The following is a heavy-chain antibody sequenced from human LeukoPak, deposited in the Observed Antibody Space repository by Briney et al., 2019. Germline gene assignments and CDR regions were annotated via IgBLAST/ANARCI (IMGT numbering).Heavy chain of an antibody. CDR1: GYTFTGYY. Sequence: ASVKVSCKASGYTFTGYYMHWVRQAPGQGLERMGWINPNSGGTNYAQKFQGRVTMTRDTSISTAYMELSRLRSDDTAVYYCARVSFATVVTNTLDYWGQGTLVTVSS. CDR2: INPNSGGT. D-gene: IGHD4-23*01. CDR3: ARVSFATVVTNTLDY. J-gene: IGHJ4*02. V-gene: IGHV1-2*02.